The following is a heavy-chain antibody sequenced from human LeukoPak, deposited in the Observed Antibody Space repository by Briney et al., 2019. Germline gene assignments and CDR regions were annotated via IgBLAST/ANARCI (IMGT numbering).Heavy chain of an antibody. CDR3: ARQYYYDSSGPGWFDP. CDR1: GYSFTSQW. CDR2: IYPGDSDT. V-gene: IGHV5-51*01. J-gene: IGHJ5*02. D-gene: IGHD3-22*01. Sequence: GESLKISCKGSGYSFTSQWIGWVRQKPGKGLEWMGIIYPGDSDTRYSPSFQGQVTISADKSISTAYLQWSSLKASDTAMYYCARQYYYDSSGPGWFDPWGQGTLVTVSS.